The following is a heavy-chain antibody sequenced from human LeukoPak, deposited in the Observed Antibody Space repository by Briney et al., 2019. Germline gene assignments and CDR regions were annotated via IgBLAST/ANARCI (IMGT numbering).Heavy chain of an antibody. V-gene: IGHV3-23*01. CDR3: ARSVTMIVVVFDY. D-gene: IGHD3-22*01. CDR1: GFTFRSYG. CDR2: ISGSGGST. J-gene: IGHJ4*02. Sequence: PGGTLRLSCAASGFTFRSYGMSWVRQAPGKGLEWVSGISGSGGSTYYADSVKGRFTISRDNSKNTLYLQMNSLRVEDTAVYYCARSVTMIVVVFDYWGQGTLVTVSS.